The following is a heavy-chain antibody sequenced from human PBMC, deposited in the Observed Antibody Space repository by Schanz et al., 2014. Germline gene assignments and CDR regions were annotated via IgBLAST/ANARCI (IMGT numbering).Heavy chain of an antibody. Sequence: QVLLQESGPGVVKPSGTLSLTCAVSGGSIISSTWWGWVRQPPGKGLEWIGEIYHNGDTSFNPSLKSRAPMSVAKSKKEFSLRLTSLTAADTALYYCVRGVGAWEQRIFDYWGKGTLVTVSS. CDR2: IYHNGDT. D-gene: IGHD1-26*01. J-gene: IGHJ4*02. V-gene: IGHV4-4*02. CDR3: VRGVGAWEQRIFDY. CDR1: GGSIISSTW.